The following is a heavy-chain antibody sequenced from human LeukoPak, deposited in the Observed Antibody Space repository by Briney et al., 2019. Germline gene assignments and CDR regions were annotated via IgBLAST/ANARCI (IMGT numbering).Heavy chain of an antibody. V-gene: IGHV4-59*08. CDR1: GGSISGYY. Sequence: SETLSLTCTVSGGSISGYYWSWIRQPPGKGLEWIGYIYYSGSTNYNPSPKSRVTISVDTSKNQFSLKLSSVTAADTAVYYCARGRYYFDYWGQGTLVTVSS. CDR2: IYYSGST. J-gene: IGHJ4*02. CDR3: ARGRYYFDY.